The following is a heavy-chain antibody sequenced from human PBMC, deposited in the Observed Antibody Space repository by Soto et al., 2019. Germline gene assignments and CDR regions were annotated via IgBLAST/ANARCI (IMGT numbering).Heavy chain of an antibody. D-gene: IGHD4-17*01. V-gene: IGHV6-1*01. Sequence: SQTLSLTCAISGDSVSSNSAAWNWIRQSPSRGLEWLGRTYYRSKWYNDYAVSVKSRIAINPDTSKNQFSLQLNSVTPEDTAVYYCAREVYSTVTYYINFDYWGQGTLVTVSS. CDR2: TYYRSKWYN. CDR3: AREVYSTVTYYINFDY. CDR1: GDSVSSNSAA. J-gene: IGHJ4*02.